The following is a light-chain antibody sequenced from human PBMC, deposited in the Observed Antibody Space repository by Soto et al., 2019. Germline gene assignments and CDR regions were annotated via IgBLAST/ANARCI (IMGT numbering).Light chain of an antibody. CDR1: GNDVGAYNY. CDR3: CDYAGGYTYL. J-gene: IGLJ1*01. Sequence: QSALTQPRSVSGSPGQSVTISCTGTGNDVGAYNYVSWYQQHPGRPPKLLIYGVVRWPSGVPDRFSGSKSGNTASLTISGLQAEDEADYFCCDYAGGYTYLFGTGTKLTVL. V-gene: IGLV2-11*01. CDR2: GVV.